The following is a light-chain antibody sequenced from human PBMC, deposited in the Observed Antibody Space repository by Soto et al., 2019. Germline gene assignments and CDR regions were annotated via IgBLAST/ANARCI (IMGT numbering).Light chain of an antibody. CDR1: SRDVGSYNL. Sequence: QSALTQPASVSGSPGQSITISCTGTSRDVGSYNLVSWYQQHPGKAPKLVIYEGSKRPSGVSDRFSGSKSGNTASLTISGLQTEDEADYYCCSYAGSSSPCVFGTGTKVTVL. J-gene: IGLJ1*01. V-gene: IGLV2-23*01. CDR2: EGS. CDR3: CSYAGSSSPCV.